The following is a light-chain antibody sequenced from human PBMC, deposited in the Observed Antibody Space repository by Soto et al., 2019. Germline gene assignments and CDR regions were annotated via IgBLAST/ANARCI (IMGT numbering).Light chain of an antibody. CDR3: QHYNSYSEA. V-gene: IGKV1-5*03. J-gene: IGKJ1*01. CDR2: KAS. Sequence: DIVMTQSPDSLAVSLGERATINCKSSQSVLYSSSQTISSWLAWYQQKPGKAPKLLIYKASTLKSGVPSRFSGSGSGTEFTLTISSLQPDDFATYYCQHYNSYSEAFGQGTKVDIK. CDR1: QSVLYSSSQTISSW.